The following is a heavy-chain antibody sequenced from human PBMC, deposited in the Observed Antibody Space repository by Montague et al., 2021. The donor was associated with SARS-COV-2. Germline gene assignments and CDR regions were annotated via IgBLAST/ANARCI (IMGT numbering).Heavy chain of an antibody. J-gene: IGHJ6*02. CDR3: ARTAGTDYTGYYYYAMDV. CDR2: IVWYDDK. CDR1: GFSLSTSGMC. V-gene: IGHV2-70*11. Sequence: PAPVKPTQTLTLTCTFSGFSLSTSGMCVSWIPPPPGKPLEGLARIVWYDDKYYRTSLKNRLTISKDTSKNQVLLTMTNMDPVDTATYYCARTAGTDYTGYYYYAMDVWGQGTTVTVSS. D-gene: IGHD3-10*01.